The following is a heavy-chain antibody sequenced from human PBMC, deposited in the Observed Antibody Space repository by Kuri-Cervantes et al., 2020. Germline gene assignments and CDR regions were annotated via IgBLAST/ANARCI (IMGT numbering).Heavy chain of an antibody. CDR1: GGSISSSNW. J-gene: IGHJ4*02. Sequence: SETLSLTCAVSGGSISSSNWWSWVRQPPGKGLEWIGEIYHSGSTNYNPSPKSRVTISVDTSKNQFSLKLSSVTAADTAVYYCARETTGLADYWGQGTLVTVSS. CDR3: ARETTGLADY. V-gene: IGHV4-4*02. CDR2: IYHSGST. D-gene: IGHD1-14*01.